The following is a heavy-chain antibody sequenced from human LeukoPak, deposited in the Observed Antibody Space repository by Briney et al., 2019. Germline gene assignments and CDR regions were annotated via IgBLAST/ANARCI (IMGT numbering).Heavy chain of an antibody. CDR2: IRSKAYGGTT. V-gene: IGHV3-49*03. CDR1: GFTFGDYA. D-gene: IGHD1-26*01. J-gene: IGHJ4*02. Sequence: PGGSLRLSCTASGFTFGDYAMSWFRQAPGKGLEWVGFIRSKAYGGTTEYAASVKGRFTISRDDSKSIAYLQMNSLKTEDTAVYYCTRSGTYSLTSFDYWGQGTLVTVSS. CDR3: TRSGTYSLTSFDY.